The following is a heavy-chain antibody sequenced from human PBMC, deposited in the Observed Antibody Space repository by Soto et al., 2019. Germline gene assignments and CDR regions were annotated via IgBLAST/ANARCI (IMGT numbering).Heavy chain of an antibody. J-gene: IGHJ4*02. CDR1: GGTFNGFA. CDR2: IVPLNGST. V-gene: IGHV1-69*01. Sequence: QVPLVQSGAEVRQPASSVKGSCKSSGGTFNGFAFSLVRQAPGEGLEWVGGIVPLNGSTTYTQKFRGRVAITADESTGTVYMELSSLRSEDTAIYYCARDSGQGYYYEREGFYYFDFWGQGTVVSVSS. D-gene: IGHD3-22*01. CDR3: ARDSGQGYYYEREGFYYFDF.